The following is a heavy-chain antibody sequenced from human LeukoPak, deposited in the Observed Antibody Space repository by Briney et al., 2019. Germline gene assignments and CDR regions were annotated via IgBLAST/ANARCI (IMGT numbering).Heavy chain of an antibody. Sequence: GGSLRLSCAASGFTFNDYAIHWVRQAPGKGLEWVSSISSSSSYIYYADSVKGRFTISRDNAKNSLYLQMNSLRAEDKAVYCCARVRITDSSGWYGWGFDYWGQGTLVTVSS. J-gene: IGHJ4*02. D-gene: IGHD6-19*01. CDR3: ARVRITDSSGWYGWGFDY. CDR2: ISSSSSYI. CDR1: GFTFNDYA. V-gene: IGHV3-21*01.